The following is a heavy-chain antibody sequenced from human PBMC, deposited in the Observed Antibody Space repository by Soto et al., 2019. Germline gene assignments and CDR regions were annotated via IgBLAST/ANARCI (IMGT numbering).Heavy chain of an antibody. V-gene: IGHV5-51*01. D-gene: IGHD2-8*02. CDR1: GYSFSNFW. J-gene: IGHJ4*02. CDR2: ISPDDSDT. CDR3: ASSVLVTSTMNYFDL. Sequence: GESLKISCQASGYSFSNFWIAWVRQMPGECLEWLGIISPDDSDTRYSPSFLGQVTISADKSIKTTYLQWSSLKASDTAIYFCASSVLVTSTMNYFDLWGQGTLVTVSS.